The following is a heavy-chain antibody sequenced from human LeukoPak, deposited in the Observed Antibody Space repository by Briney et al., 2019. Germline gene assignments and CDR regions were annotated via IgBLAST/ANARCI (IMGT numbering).Heavy chain of an antibody. V-gene: IGHV1-46*01. Sequence: GASVKVSCKASGYTFTSYYMHWVRQAPGQGLEWMGIINPSGGSTSYAQKFQGRVTMTRDMSTSTVYMELSSLRSEDTAVYYCARNSYGDHYYYYYYYMDVWGKGTTVTVSS. CDR2: INPSGGST. J-gene: IGHJ6*03. CDR3: ARNSYGDHYYYYYYYMDV. CDR1: GYTFTSYY. D-gene: IGHD4-17*01.